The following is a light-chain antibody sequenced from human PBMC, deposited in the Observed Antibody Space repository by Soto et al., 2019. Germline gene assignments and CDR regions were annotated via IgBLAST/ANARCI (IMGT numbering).Light chain of an antibody. J-gene: IGKJ3*01. Sequence: DIPMTQFPSSLSASVGDRVTITCRASQGITNYLAWFQQKPGKVPQLLIYAASTLHSGVPSRFGGSGSGTDFTLTISGLQPEDVATYYCQKYDSAPFTFGPGTKVDI. CDR1: QGITNY. CDR2: AAS. V-gene: IGKV1-27*01. CDR3: QKYDSAPFT.